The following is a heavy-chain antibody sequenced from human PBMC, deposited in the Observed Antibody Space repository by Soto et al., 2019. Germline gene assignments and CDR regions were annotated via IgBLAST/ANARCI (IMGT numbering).Heavy chain of an antibody. D-gene: IGHD1-26*01. CDR1: GFTFSSYG. J-gene: IGHJ4*02. V-gene: IGHV3-33*01. Sequence: QVQLVESGGGVVQPGRSLRLSCAASGFTFSSYGMHWVRQAPGKGLEWVAVIWYDGSNKYYADSVKGRFTISRDNSKNTPYLQMNSLRAEDTAVYYCARDLSGSYYSVHDYWGQGTLVTVSS. CDR3: ARDLSGSYYSVHDY. CDR2: IWYDGSNK.